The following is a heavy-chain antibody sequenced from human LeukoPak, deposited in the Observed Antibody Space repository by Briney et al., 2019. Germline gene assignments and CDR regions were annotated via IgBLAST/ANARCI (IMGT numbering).Heavy chain of an antibody. Sequence: GRSLRLSCAASGFTFSGSGMHWVRQAPGKGLEWVAIIWSSGNNIHYADSVRGRFTISRDNFKNTLYLQMNSLRAEDTAVYYCAKVTGIEQWLPGHDAFDIWGQGTMVTVSS. CDR1: GFTFSGSG. V-gene: IGHV3-33*06. CDR3: AKVTGIEQWLPGHDAFDI. D-gene: IGHD6-19*01. CDR2: IWSSGNNI. J-gene: IGHJ3*02.